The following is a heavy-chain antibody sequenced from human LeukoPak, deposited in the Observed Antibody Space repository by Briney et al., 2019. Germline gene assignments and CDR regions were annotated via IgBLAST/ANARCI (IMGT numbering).Heavy chain of an antibody. Sequence: GGSLRLSCAASGFTFGFHGMHWVRQAPGKGLEWVAVIWYDGSDKYYADSVKGRFTISRDNSKNTLYLQMNSLRAEDTAVYYCAKDYYDSSGYDAFDIWGQGTMVTVSS. J-gene: IGHJ3*02. V-gene: IGHV3-33*06. CDR3: AKDYYDSSGYDAFDI. CDR2: IWYDGSDK. D-gene: IGHD3-22*01. CDR1: GFTFGFHG.